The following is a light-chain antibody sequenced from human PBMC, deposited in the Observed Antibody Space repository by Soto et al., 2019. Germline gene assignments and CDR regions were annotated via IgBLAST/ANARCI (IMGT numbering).Light chain of an antibody. CDR1: QSVSSTF. Sequence: EIVLTQSPGTLSVSPGQRATLSCRASQSVSSTFLAWYQQKPGQAPRLLIYGTSNRATGIPDRFSGSGSGTDFTLTISRLDPGDFAMYYCQQYGNSPVTFGGGTKVEIK. V-gene: IGKV3-20*01. CDR2: GTS. CDR3: QQYGNSPVT. J-gene: IGKJ4*01.